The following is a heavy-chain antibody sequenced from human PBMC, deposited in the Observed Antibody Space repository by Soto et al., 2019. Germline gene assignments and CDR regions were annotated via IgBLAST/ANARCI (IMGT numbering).Heavy chain of an antibody. Sequence: SGPTLVNPRETLTLTCTVSGFSLNNIRIGVSWIRQPPGKALEWLAHISSKDEKSYSTSLKSRLTISKDTFTRQVVLTLTDIDPVDTATYFCARTETYSTYEYLDFWGQGILVTVS. CDR3: ARTETYSTYEYLDF. CDR2: ISSKDEK. D-gene: IGHD5-12*01. V-gene: IGHV2-26*01. CDR1: GFSLNNIRIG. J-gene: IGHJ4*02.